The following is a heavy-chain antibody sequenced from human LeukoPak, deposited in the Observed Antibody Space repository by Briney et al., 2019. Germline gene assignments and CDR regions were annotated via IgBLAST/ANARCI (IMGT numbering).Heavy chain of an antibody. Sequence: PGGSLRLSCAVSGCIFSNYAMNWVRQAPGKGLEWVSGISGGGGVTYYADSVKGRFTISRDNCKNTLYLQMNSLRGDDTARYYCTKASWEGVTTTYFDYWGQGTLVPVSS. J-gene: IGHJ4*02. CDR3: TKASWEGVTTTYFDY. V-gene: IGHV3-23*01. CDR2: ISGGGGVT. CDR1: GCIFSNYA. D-gene: IGHD1-26*01.